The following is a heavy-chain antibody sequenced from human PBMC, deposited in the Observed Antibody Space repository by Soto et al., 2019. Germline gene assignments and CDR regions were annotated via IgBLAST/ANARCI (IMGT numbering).Heavy chain of an antibody. CDR2: IKRDGSDK. CDR3: ARSDCMYCTDTRLGDYYGMDV. J-gene: IGHJ6*02. V-gene: IGHV3-7*01. D-gene: IGHD2-8*01. CDR1: GFNFHKFR. Sequence: VKLVESGGGVVQPGGSLRLSCEASGFNFHKFRMSWVRQAPGKGLEWVANIKRDGSDKSYVDSVKGRFTISRDNTKTSVYLQMNSLRAEDTAVYYCARSDCMYCTDTRLGDYYGMDVWGQGTTVTVSS.